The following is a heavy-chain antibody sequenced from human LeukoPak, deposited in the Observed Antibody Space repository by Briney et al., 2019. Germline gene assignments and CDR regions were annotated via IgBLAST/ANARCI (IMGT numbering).Heavy chain of an antibody. V-gene: IGHV4-34*01. J-gene: IGHJ6*03. D-gene: IGHD5-12*01. CDR3: AREWRIRDYYYYMDV. CDR2: INHSEST. CDR1: GGSFSGYY. Sequence: SETLSLTCAVYGGSFSGYYWSWIRQPPGKGLEWIGEINHSESTNYTPSLKSRVTISVDTSKNQFSLKLSSVTAADTAVYYCAREWRIRDYYYYMDVWGKGTTVTVSS.